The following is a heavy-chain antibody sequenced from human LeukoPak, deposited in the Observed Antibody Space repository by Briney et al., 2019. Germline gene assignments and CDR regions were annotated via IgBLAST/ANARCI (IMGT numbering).Heavy chain of an antibody. Sequence: GGSLRLSCAASGFTFSSYWMSWVRQAPGKGLEWVANIKQDGSEKYYVDSVKGRFTISRDNSKNILYLQMNSLRAEDTAVYYCAREIVVVIAGSFDIWGQGTMVTVSS. J-gene: IGHJ3*02. CDR3: AREIVVVIAGSFDI. CDR1: GFTFSSYW. V-gene: IGHV3-7*01. D-gene: IGHD2-21*01. CDR2: IKQDGSEK.